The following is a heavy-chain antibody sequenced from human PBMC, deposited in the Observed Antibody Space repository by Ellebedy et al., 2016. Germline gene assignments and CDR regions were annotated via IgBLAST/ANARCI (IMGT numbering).Heavy chain of an antibody. V-gene: IGHV3-64*01. D-gene: IGHD6-13*01. CDR1: GFAFSGYT. CDR2: INSGGTT. Sequence: GGSLRLSCAASGFAFSGYTMHWIRQAPGKGLEPVSAINSGGTTFYVNSVKDRFTVSRDNSKNTLYLQMNSLRAEDTAVYYCAREDTDSSSWLYYYYGMDVWGQGTTVTVSS. CDR3: AREDTDSSSWLYYYYGMDV. J-gene: IGHJ6*02.